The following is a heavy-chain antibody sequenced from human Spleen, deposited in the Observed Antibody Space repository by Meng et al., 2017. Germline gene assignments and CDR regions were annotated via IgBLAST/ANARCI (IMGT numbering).Heavy chain of an antibody. Sequence: QVQLVQSGAEVKRPGSSVKVSCQASGGTFSNYAISWVRQAPGQGLEWVGGIIPTLGIADYALKFQGRVTMTRDTSRTTVYMELSRLRSEDTAVYFCARETYCGGECYPLDYWGQGSLVTVSS. CDR1: GGTFSNYA. J-gene: IGHJ4*02. V-gene: IGHV1-69*10. CDR3: ARETYCGGECYPLDY. CDR2: IIPTLGIA. D-gene: IGHD2-21*01.